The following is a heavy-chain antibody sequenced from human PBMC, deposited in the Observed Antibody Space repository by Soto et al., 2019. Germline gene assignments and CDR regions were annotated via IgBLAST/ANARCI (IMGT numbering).Heavy chain of an antibody. CDR2: ISSSIATI. CDR1: GFTFSNYG. CDR3: ARGGAARPDY. V-gene: IGHV3-48*02. D-gene: IGHD6-6*01. J-gene: IGHJ4*02. Sequence: GGSLRLSCAASGFTFSNYGMNWVRQAPGKRLAWVSYISSSIATIQYADSVKGRFTISRGNAKNSLYLQMNSLRDEDTAVYYCARGGAARPDYWGQGTLVTVSS.